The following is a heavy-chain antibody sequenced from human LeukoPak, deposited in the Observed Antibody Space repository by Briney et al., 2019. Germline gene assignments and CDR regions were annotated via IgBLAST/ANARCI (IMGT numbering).Heavy chain of an antibody. D-gene: IGHD3-22*01. CDR3: ARVRYDSSGYYVGYFDC. CDR2: ISGGST. V-gene: IGHV3-38-3*01. Sequence: GGSLRLSCAASGLTVSSNEMSWVRQAPGKGLEWVSSISGGSTYYADSRKGRFTISRDNSKNTLYLQMNSLRAEDTAVYYCARVRYDSSGYYVGYFDCWGQGTLVTVSS. J-gene: IGHJ4*02. CDR1: GLTVSSNE.